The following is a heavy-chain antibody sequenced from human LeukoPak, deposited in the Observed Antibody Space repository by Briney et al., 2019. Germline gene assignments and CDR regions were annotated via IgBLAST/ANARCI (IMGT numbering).Heavy chain of an antibody. D-gene: IGHD3-3*01. J-gene: IGHJ4*02. V-gene: IGHV3-48*01. CDR2: IGVSSSTI. CDR3: ARDRSVFGVLIG. CDR1: GFTFSSYS. Sequence: GGSLRLSCAASGFTFSSYSMTWVRQAPGKGLEWVSYIGVSSSTIYYADSVKGRFTISRDNAKNSLYLQMNSLRAEDTAVYYCARDRSVFGVLIGWGQGTLVTVSS.